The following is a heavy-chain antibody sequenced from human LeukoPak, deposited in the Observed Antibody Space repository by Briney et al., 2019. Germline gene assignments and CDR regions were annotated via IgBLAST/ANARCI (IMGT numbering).Heavy chain of an antibody. V-gene: IGHV3-74*01. Sequence: GGSLRLSCAASGFTFSSYWMHWVRQAPGKGLVWVSRINTDGTYTTYADSVKGRFTISRDNAKNSLYLQMNSLRAEDTAVYYCAREDDILTGIDYWGQGTLVTVSS. CDR1: GFTFSSYW. CDR3: AREDDILTGIDY. CDR2: INTDGTYT. J-gene: IGHJ4*02. D-gene: IGHD3-9*01.